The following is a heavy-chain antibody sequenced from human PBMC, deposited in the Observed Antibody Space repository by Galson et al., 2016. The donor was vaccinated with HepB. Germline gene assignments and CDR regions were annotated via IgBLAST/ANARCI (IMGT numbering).Heavy chain of an antibody. Sequence: SLRLYCAASGFTFSNYGMHWVRQAPGKGLEWVAVIWYDGRNKYYADSVKGRFTISRDNSKNTLYLQMNSLRAEDTAVYYCARTNDFWSGYLHGDVWGKGTTVTVSS. CDR2: IWYDGRNK. CDR3: ARTNDFWSGYLHGDV. D-gene: IGHD3-3*01. CDR1: GFTFSNYG. J-gene: IGHJ6*04. V-gene: IGHV3-33*01.